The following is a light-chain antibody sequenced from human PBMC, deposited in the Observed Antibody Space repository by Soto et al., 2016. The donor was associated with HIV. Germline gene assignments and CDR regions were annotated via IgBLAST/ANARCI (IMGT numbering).Light chain of an antibody. CDR3: QQYYSTPYT. CDR2: AAS. J-gene: IGKJ2*01. Sequence: DIQMTQSPSSLSASVGDRVTITCRASQGISNSLAWYQQKPGKAPKLLLYAASRLESGVPFRFSGSGSGTDYTLTISSLQPEDFATXYCQQYYSTPYTFGLGDQAGDQT. V-gene: IGKV1-NL1*01. CDR1: QGISNS.